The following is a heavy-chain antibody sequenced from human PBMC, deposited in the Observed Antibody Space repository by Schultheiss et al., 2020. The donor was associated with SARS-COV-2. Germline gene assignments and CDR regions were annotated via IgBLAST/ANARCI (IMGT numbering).Heavy chain of an antibody. D-gene: IGHD6-19*01. CDR2: INRDGTER. Sequence: GGSLRLSCAASEFIFTTYWMSWVRQAPGKGLEWVAGINRDGTERYYVDSVKGRFTISRDNAKNSLYLQMNSLRVEDTAVYYCARELGSGWDYWGQGILVTVSS. V-gene: IGHV3-7*01. CDR3: ARELGSGWDY. J-gene: IGHJ4*02. CDR1: EFIFTTYW.